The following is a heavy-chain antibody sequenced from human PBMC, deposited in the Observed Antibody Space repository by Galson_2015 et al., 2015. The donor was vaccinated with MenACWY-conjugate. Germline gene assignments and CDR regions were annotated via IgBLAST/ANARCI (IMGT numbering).Heavy chain of an antibody. Sequence: SVKVSCKASGYSFVSYGISWVRQAPGQGLEWMGWISADNGHTMYAQKFQGRITLTTATSTSTAYMELRSLRSDDTAVYYCARETQGDDYDRSGRSNWFDPWGQGTLVAVSS. V-gene: IGHV1-18*01. CDR1: GYSFVSYG. CDR2: ISADNGHT. D-gene: IGHD3-22*01. CDR3: ARETQGDDYDRSGRSNWFDP. J-gene: IGHJ5*02.